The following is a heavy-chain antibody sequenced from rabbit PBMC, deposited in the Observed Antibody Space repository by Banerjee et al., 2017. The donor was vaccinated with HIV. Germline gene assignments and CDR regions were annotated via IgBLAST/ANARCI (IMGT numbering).Heavy chain of an antibody. CDR1: GFDFSRNA. V-gene: IGHV1S40*01. CDR2: IYTGDGTT. CDR3: ARDAGSGAYIDGYFNL. J-gene: IGHJ4*01. Sequence: QSLEESGGDLVKPGASLTLTCTVSGFDFSRNAMCWVRQAPGKGLEWIGCIYTGDGTTYYASWAKDRFTISKTSSTTVTLQMTSLTAADTATYFCARDAGSGAYIDGYFNLWGPGTLVTV. D-gene: IGHD8-1*01.